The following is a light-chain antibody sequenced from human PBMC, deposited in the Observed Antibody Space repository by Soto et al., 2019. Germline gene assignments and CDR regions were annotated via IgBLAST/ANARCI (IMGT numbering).Light chain of an antibody. CDR1: SPNIGSNY. J-gene: IGLJ2*01. CDR3: AAWDDSLSGVV. Sequence: QSVLTQPPSASGTPGQTVTISCSGSSPNIGSNYVYWYQQVPGTAPKLLIYRSYQRPSGVPDRFSGYKSGTSASLAISGLRSEDEADYYCAAWDDSLSGVVFGGGTKLTVL. CDR2: RSY. V-gene: IGLV1-47*01.